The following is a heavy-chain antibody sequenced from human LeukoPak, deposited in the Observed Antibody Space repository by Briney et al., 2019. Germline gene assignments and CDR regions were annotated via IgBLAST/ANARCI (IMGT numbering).Heavy chain of an antibody. CDR1: GGSFSGYY. J-gene: IGHJ4*02. V-gene: IGHV4-34*01. CDR3: ASSNSNYVGGNYVGSKPYYFDY. CDR2: INHSGST. Sequence: KPSETLSLTCAVYGGSFSGYYWSWIRQPPGKGLEWIGEINHSGSTNYNPYLKSRVTISVDTSKNQFSLKLSSVTAADTAVYYCASSNSNYVGGNYVGSKPYYFDYWGQGTLVTVSS. D-gene: IGHD4-4*01.